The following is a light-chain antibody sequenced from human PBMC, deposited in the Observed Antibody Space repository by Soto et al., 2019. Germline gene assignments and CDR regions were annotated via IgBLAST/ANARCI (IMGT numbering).Light chain of an antibody. CDR1: RSNIGSNT. CDR2: SNN. J-gene: IGLJ2*01. V-gene: IGLV1-44*01. CDR3: ASWDDSLNGLV. Sequence: QSVLTQPPSASGTPGQRVTISCSGGRSNIGSNTVNWYQQVPGTAPKFLIYSNNQRPSGVPDRFSGSKSGTSASLAISGIQGEDEADYYCASWDDSLNGLVFGGGTKLTVL.